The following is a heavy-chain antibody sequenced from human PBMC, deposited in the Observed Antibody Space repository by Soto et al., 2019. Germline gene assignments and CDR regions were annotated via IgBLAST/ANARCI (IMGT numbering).Heavy chain of an antibody. CDR1: GFTFSSYA. CDR3: ATWTVVVVAATRGGDFDY. CDR2: ISGSGGYT. Sequence: EVQLLESGGGLVQPGGSLRLSCAASGFTFSSYAMSWVRQAPGKGLEWVSVISGSGGYTYYADSVKGRFTISRDNSKNTLYLQMNTLTAEYTAVYYCATWTVVVVAATRGGDFDYWGQGTLVTVSS. J-gene: IGHJ4*02. D-gene: IGHD2-15*01. V-gene: IGHV3-23*01.